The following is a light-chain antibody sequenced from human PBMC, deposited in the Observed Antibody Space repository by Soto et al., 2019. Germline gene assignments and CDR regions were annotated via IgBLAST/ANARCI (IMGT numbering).Light chain of an antibody. J-gene: IGLJ2*01. CDR1: SSDVGGYNY. CDR3: SSYTSRSTKV. CDR2: DVS. V-gene: IGLV2-14*01. Sequence: QSVLTQPASVSGSTGQSITISCTGTSSDVGGYNYVSWYQQHPGKAPKLMIYDVSNRPSGVSNHFSGSKSGNTAFLTISGLQAEDEADYYCSSYTSRSTKVFGGGTQLTVL.